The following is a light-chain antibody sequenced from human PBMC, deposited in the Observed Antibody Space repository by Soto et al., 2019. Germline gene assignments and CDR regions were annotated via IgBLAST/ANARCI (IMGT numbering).Light chain of an antibody. Sequence: QSALTQPASVSGSPGQSITISCTGTSSDIGYYNYVSWFQQYPGKVPKLMIYDVTNRPSWVSNRFSGSKSGNTASLNISGLQAEDEADYYCSSYTTNKTLVVFGGGTKVTVL. V-gene: IGLV2-14*01. CDR2: DVT. CDR3: SSYTTNKTLVV. J-gene: IGLJ2*01. CDR1: SSDIGYYNY.